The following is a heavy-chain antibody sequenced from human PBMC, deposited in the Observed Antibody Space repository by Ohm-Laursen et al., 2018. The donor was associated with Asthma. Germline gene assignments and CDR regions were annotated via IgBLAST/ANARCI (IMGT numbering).Heavy chain of an antibody. CDR1: GFTFSSYG. CDR2: ISYDGSNK. V-gene: IGHV3-30*18. D-gene: IGHD3-10*01. Sequence: SLRLSCAASGFTFSSYGMHWVRQAPGKGLEWVAVISYDGSNKYYADSVKGRFTISRDNSKNTLYLQMNSLRAEDTAVYYCAKELESYHIGRGPFDYWGQGTLVPVSS. J-gene: IGHJ4*02. CDR3: AKELESYHIGRGPFDY.